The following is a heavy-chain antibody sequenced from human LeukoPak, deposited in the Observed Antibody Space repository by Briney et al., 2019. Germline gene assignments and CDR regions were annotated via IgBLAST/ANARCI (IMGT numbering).Heavy chain of an antibody. CDR3: AREGPGRSGAPGPNVYSIDY. Sequence: PSETLSLTCTVSGGSISSYYWSWIRQPPGKGLEWIGYIYYSGSTNYNPSLKSRVTISVDTSKNQFSLKLTSVTAADTAVYYCAREGPGRSGAPGPNVYSIDYWGQGTLVTVSS. V-gene: IGHV4-59*01. CDR2: IYYSGST. J-gene: IGHJ4*02. CDR1: GGSISSYY. D-gene: IGHD2-15*01.